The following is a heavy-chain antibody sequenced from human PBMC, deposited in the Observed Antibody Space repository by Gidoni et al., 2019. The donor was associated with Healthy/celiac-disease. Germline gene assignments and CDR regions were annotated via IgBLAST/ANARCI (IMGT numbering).Heavy chain of an antibody. D-gene: IGHD5-18*01. V-gene: IGHV2-26*01. CDR1: GFSLSNARMG. CDR3: ARTVKYSYGFGKGINWFDP. CDR2: IFSNDEK. J-gene: IGHJ5*02. Sequence: QVTLKESGPVLVKPTETLTLTCTVSGFSLSNARMGVSWIRQPPGKALEWLAHIFSNDEKSYSTSLKSRLTISKDTSKSQVVLTMTNMDPVDTATYYCARTVKYSYGFGKGINWFDPWGQGTLVTVSS.